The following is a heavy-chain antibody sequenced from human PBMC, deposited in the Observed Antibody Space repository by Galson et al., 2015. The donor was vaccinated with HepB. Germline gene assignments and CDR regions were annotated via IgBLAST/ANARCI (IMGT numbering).Heavy chain of an antibody. J-gene: IGHJ2*01. V-gene: IGHV1-18*01. Sequence: SVKVSCKASGYTFTRYGISWVRQAPGQGLEWMGWISVYNGNTNYVQKFQGRVTMTTDTSTSTAYMELRSLRSDDTAVYYCARDRVYGDYDVYWYFDLWGRGTLVTVSS. CDR2: ISVYNGNT. CDR3: ARDRVYGDYDVYWYFDL. CDR1: GYTFTRYG. D-gene: IGHD4-17*01.